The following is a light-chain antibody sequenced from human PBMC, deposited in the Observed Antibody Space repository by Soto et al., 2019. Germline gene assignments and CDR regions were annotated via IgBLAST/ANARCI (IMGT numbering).Light chain of an antibody. Sequence: QSVLTQPASVSGSPGQSITISCSGTRSDIGSYNYVAWYQQFPGKTPKILIYGVSNRSSGVSSRFSGSKSGNTASLTISGLQAEDEADYYCISYTGTSTYYVFGSGTKLTV. CDR2: GVS. CDR3: ISYTGTSTYYV. CDR1: RSDIGSYNY. J-gene: IGLJ1*01. V-gene: IGLV2-14*01.